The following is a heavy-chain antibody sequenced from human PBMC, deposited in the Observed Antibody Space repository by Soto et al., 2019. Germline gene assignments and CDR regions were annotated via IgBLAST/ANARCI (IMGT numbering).Heavy chain of an antibody. CDR2: ISGTGDSS. J-gene: IGHJ4*02. CDR1: GFSFSNYA. CDR3: AKDNGNYGSGSFFN. Sequence: EVQLSESGGGLVQPGGSLTLACAASGFSFSNYAISWVRQGPGKGLEWVSLISGTGDSSEYADSVRGRFTISRDYSKTTVFLQMNSLRAEDTAVYFCAKDNGNYGSGSFFNWGQGTLVTVSS. V-gene: IGHV3-23*01. D-gene: IGHD3-10*01.